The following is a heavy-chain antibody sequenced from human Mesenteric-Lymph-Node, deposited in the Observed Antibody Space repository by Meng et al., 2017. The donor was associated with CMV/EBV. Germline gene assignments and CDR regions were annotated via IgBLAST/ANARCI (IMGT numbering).Heavy chain of an antibody. V-gene: IGHV1-69*10. CDR1: GGTFSSYA. CDR2: IIPILGIA. D-gene: IGHD2-2*01. J-gene: IGHJ6*02. CDR3: ARDCSSTSCYRVGYYYGMDV. Sequence: SVKVSCKASGGTFSSYAISWVRQAPGQGLEWMGGIIPILGIANYAQKFQGRVTITADKSTSTAYMELSSLRSEGTAVYYCARDCSSTSCYRVGYYYGMDVWGQGTTVTVSS.